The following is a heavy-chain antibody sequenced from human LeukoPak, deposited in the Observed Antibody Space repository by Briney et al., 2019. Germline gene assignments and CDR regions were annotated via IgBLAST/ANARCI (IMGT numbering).Heavy chain of an antibody. D-gene: IGHD3-22*01. CDR3: ARDDSSGYHPYVFDY. J-gene: IGHJ4*02. CDR2: ISAYNGNT. V-gene: IGHV1-18*01. Sequence: ASVRVSCKASGYTFTSYGISWVRQAPGQGLEWMGWISAYNGNTNYAQKLQGRVTMTTDTSTSTAYMELRSLRSEDTAVYYCARDDSSGYHPYVFDYWGQGTLVTVSS. CDR1: GYTFTSYG.